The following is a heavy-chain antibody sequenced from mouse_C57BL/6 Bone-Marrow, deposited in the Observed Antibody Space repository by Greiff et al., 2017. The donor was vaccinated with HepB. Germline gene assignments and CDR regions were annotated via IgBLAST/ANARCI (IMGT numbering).Heavy chain of an antibody. J-gene: IGHJ2*01. CDR1: GYTFTSYW. Sequence: VQLQQPGAELVMPGASVKLSCKASGYTFTSYWMHWVKQRPGQGLEWIGEIDPSDSYTNYNQKFKGKSTLTVDKSSSTAYMQLSSLTSEDSAVYYCARGETTGSSLVYFDDWGQGTTLTVSS. D-gene: IGHD1-1*01. CDR3: ARGETTGSSLVYFDD. CDR2: IDPSDSYT. V-gene: IGHV1-69*01.